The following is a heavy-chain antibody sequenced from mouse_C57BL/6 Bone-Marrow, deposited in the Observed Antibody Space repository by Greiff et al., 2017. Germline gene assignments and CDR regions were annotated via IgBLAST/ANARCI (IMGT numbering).Heavy chain of an antibody. CDR1: GFNIKDDY. Sequence: VQLQQSGAELVRPGASVKLSCTASGFNIKDDYMHWVKQRPEQGLEWIGWIDPENGDTESASKLPGKATITADTSSNTAYLPRSSLTAEDTAVYYCTYHYYGSSDGDWYFDVWGTGTTVTVSS. CDR2: IDPENGDT. CDR3: TYHYYGSSDGDWYFDV. V-gene: IGHV14-4*01. J-gene: IGHJ1*03. D-gene: IGHD1-1*01.